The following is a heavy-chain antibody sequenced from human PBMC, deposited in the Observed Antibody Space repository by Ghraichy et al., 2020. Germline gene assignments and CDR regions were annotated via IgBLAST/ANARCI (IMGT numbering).Heavy chain of an antibody. CDR1: GGSISSGGYY. J-gene: IGHJ4*02. CDR3: ARHLPTYYYDSSPFDY. Sequence: SETLSLTCTVSGGSISSGGYYWSWIRQHPGKGLEWIGYIYYSGSTYYNPSLKSRVTISVDTSKNQFSLKLSSVTAADTAVYYCARHLPTYYYDSSPFDYWGQGTLVTVSS. CDR2: IYYSGST. D-gene: IGHD3-22*01. V-gene: IGHV4-31*03.